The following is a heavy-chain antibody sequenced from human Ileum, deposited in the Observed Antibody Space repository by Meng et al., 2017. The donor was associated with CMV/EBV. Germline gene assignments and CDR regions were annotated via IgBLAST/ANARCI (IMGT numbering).Heavy chain of an antibody. Sequence: SLKISCAASGFTFKDFAMNWVRQAPGKGLEWVSGISWNSGDIGYADSVKGRFTISRDNANNSLYLQMNSLTTEDTAVYYCAKDWHWGTPDYGMNVWGQGSTVTVSS. J-gene: IGHJ6*02. CDR1: GFTFKDFA. D-gene: IGHD7-27*01. CDR2: ISWNSGDI. V-gene: IGHV3-9*01. CDR3: AKDWHWGTPDYGMNV.